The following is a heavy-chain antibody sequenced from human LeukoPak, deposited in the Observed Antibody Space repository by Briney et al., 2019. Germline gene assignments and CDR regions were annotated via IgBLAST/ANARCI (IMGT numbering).Heavy chain of an antibody. CDR3: ARDSRPGYSSGWTPFDY. CDR1: GYTFTSYD. CDR2: INPSGDST. Sequence: GASVKVSCKASGYTFTSYDMHWVRQAPGQGLEWMGIINPSGDSTSYAQKLQGRVTMTTDTSTSTAYMELRSLRSDDTAVYYCARDSRPGYSSGWTPFDYWGQGTLVTVSS. D-gene: IGHD6-19*01. J-gene: IGHJ4*02. V-gene: IGHV1-46*01.